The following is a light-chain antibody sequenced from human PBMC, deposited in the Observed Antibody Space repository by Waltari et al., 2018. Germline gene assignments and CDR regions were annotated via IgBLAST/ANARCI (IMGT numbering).Light chain of an antibody. V-gene: IGKV3-11*01. CDR1: QDVSIY. CDR2: DAY. Sequence: ETVLTQSPATLSLSPGERAPLSCRASQDVSIYLAWYQQKPGQAPRPLIYDAYNRATGIPTRFSGSGSGTDFTFTISSLEPEDFALYYCQQRRNWPPLTFGGGTKVE. J-gene: IGKJ4*01. CDR3: QQRRNWPPLT.